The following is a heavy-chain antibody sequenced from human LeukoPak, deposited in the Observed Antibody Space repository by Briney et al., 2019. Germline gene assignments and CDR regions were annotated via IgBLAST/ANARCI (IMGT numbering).Heavy chain of an antibody. CDR2: IYYSGST. J-gene: IGHJ4*02. D-gene: IGHD3-10*01. Sequence: SETLSLTCTVSGGSISSSSYYWGWIRQPPGKGLEWIGSIYYSGSTYYNPSLKSRVTVSVDTSKNQFSLKLSSVTAADTAVYYCAREEYYYGSGRLTTFDYWGQGTLVTVSS. CDR3: AREEYYYGSGRLTTFDY. CDR1: GGSISSSSYY. V-gene: IGHV4-39*07.